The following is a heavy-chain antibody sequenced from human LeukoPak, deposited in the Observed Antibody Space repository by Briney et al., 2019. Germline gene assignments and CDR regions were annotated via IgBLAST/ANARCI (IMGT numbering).Heavy chain of an antibody. CDR3: ARDTHSGSYITLDY. D-gene: IGHD1-26*01. CDR1: GFTFSSYA. CDR2: ISYDGSNK. V-gene: IGHV3-30-3*01. J-gene: IGHJ4*02. Sequence: TGGSLRLSCAASGFTFSSYAMHWVRQAPGKGLEWVAVISYDGSNKYYADSVKGRFTISRDNSKNTLYLQMNSLRAEDTAVYYCARDTHSGSYITLDYWGQGTLVTVSS.